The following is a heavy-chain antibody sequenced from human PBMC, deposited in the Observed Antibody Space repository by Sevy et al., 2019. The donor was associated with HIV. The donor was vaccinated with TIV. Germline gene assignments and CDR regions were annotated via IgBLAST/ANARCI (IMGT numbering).Heavy chain of an antibody. CDR3: ARDGLAGTAYNWFDP. Sequence: GGSLRLSCAASGFTFSSYGMHWVRQAPGKGLEWVAVIWYDGSNKYYADSVKGRFTISRDNSKNTLYLQMNSLRAEDTAVYYCARDGLAGTAYNWFDPWGQRTLVTVSS. CDR1: GFTFSSYG. J-gene: IGHJ5*02. D-gene: IGHD6-19*01. V-gene: IGHV3-33*01. CDR2: IWYDGSNK.